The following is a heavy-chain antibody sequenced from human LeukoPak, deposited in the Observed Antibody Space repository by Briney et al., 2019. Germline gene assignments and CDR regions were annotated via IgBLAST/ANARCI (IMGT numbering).Heavy chain of an antibody. J-gene: IGHJ4*02. CDR2: IDWDDDK. Sequence: SGPTLVNPTQPLTLTCTFSGFSLSTSGMRVSWIRQPPGKALEWLARIDWDDDKFYSTSLKTRLTISKDTSKNQVVLTMTNMDPVDTATYYCARVTYDFWSGYLDYWGQGTLVTVSS. CDR1: GFSLSTSGMR. CDR3: ARVTYDFWSGYLDY. V-gene: IGHV2-70*04. D-gene: IGHD3-3*01.